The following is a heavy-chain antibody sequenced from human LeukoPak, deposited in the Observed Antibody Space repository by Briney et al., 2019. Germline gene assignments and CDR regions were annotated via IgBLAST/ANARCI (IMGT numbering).Heavy chain of an antibody. CDR1: GFTFSGYW. V-gene: IGHV3-7*01. Sequence: PGGSLRLSCAASGFTFSGYWMTWVRQAPGKGLEWVANVNQDGNNKNYVESVKGRFTISRDNAKNSLYLQMNSLRAEDTAVYYCAAERYTDGCCWFDPWGQGTLVTVSS. CDR3: AAERYTDGCCWFDP. CDR2: VNQDGNNK. D-gene: IGHD2-2*02. J-gene: IGHJ5*02.